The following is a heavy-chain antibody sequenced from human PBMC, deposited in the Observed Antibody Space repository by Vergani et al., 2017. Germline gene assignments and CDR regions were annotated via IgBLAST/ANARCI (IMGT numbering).Heavy chain of an antibody. CDR1: GFTFNHYA. J-gene: IGHJ6*04. D-gene: IGHD5-12*01. CDR2: ISGCGGST. V-gene: IGHV3-23*01. Sequence: EVQLLESGGDLVQPGGSLRLSCAASGFTFNHYAMNWVRQAPGKGLEWVSGISGCGGSTYYAGSVKGRFTISRDSSKNTLYLQMNSLSAGDTAVYYCAKANPRNSGYDYLYYYHAMDVWGKGTTVTVSS. CDR3: AKANPRNSGYDYLYYYHAMDV.